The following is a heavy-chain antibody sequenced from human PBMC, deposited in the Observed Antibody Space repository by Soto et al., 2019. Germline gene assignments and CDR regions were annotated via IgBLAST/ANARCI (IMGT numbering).Heavy chain of an antibody. Sequence: SSVQVSCKASGYTFSKYDVSWVRQAPGQGLEWLGLISPNSGRASYSEKFQGRVTMSTDTPTTTAYLELRSLRSDDTAVYYCVRQYFDSWTASPDFDEWGQGPLVTVSS. V-gene: IGHV1-18*04. CDR2: ISPNSGRA. CDR3: VRQYFDSWTASPDFDE. CDR1: GYTFSKYD. J-gene: IGHJ4*02. D-gene: IGHD3-3*01.